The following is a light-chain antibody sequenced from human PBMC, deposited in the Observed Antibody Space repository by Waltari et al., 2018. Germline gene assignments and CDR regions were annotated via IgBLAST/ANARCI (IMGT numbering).Light chain of an antibody. CDR3: LQDYNYPRT. J-gene: IGKJ1*01. Sequence: AIQITQSPSSLSASVCVRAAITCRASQYIRNDLRWYQQKPGEAPKVLIHAASNLQSGVPSRFSGSGSGIDFTLAISGLQPEDSATYYCLQDYNYPRTFGQGTKVEIK. CDR2: AAS. V-gene: IGKV1-6*01. CDR1: QYIRND.